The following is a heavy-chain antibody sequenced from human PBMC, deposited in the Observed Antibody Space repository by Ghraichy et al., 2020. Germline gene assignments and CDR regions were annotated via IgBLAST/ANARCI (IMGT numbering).Heavy chain of an antibody. CDR2: VSDNGIST. J-gene: IGHJ5*02. Sequence: GSLNISCSASGFTFSTYSFHWVRQAPGKGLEYVSSVSDNGISTYYADSVKGRFTISRDNSKNTVYLQMSSLGVEDTAFYYCVKGRDIIVTPGAITWWFDPWGQGTLVTVSS. V-gene: IGHV3-64D*06. CDR3: VKGRDIIVTPGAITWWFDP. D-gene: IGHD2-15*01. CDR1: GFTFSTYS.